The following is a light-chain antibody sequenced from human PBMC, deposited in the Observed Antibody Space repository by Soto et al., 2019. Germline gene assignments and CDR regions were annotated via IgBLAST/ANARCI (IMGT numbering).Light chain of an antibody. Sequence: QSVLTQPASVSGSPGQSITISCTGTSSDVGGYNSVSWYQQHPGKAPKLMIYDVTNRPSGVSNRFSGSKSGNTASLTISGLQAEDEADYYCCSYTSSSTPVVFGGGTQLTVL. CDR1: SSDVGGYNS. CDR3: CSYTSSSTPVV. J-gene: IGLJ2*01. V-gene: IGLV2-14*01. CDR2: DVT.